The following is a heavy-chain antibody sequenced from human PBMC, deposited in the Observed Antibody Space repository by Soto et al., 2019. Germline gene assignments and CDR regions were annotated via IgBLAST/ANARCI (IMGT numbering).Heavy chain of an antibody. J-gene: IGHJ6*03. CDR1: CGSFSGYY. V-gene: IGHV4-34*01. CDR2: INHSGST. CDR3: ARGGAARLYYYYYYYMDV. D-gene: IGHD6-6*01. Sequence: SETLSLTCAVYCGSFSGYYWSWIRQPPGKGLEWIGEINHSGSTNYNPSLKSRVTISVDTSKNQFSLKLSSVTAADTAVYYCARGGAARLYYYYYYYMDVWGKGTTVTVSS.